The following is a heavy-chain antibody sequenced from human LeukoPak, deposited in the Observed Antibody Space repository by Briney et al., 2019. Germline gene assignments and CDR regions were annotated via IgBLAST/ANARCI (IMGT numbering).Heavy chain of an antibody. CDR2: ISGSGGST. J-gene: IGHJ4*02. Sequence: GGSLRPSCAASGFTFSSYAMSWVRQAPGKGLEWVSAISGSGGSTYYADSVKGRFTISKDNSENTLYLQMNSLRAEDTAVYYCAKDADYGDYGVGFWGQGTLVTVSS. D-gene: IGHD4-17*01. CDR3: AKDADYGDYGVGF. V-gene: IGHV3-23*01. CDR1: GFTFSSYA.